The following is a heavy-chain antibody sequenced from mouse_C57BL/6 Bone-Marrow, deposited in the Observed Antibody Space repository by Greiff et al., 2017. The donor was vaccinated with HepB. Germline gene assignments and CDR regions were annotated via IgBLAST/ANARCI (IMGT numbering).Heavy chain of an antibody. CDR3: ATQNPAYYYGRPWFAY. Sequence: EVQLQQSGPELVKPGASVKIPCKASGYTFTDYNMDWVKQSPGKSLEWIGDINPNNGCTIYNQKFKGKATLTVDKSSSTAYMELRSLTSEDTAVYYCATQNPAYYYGRPWFAYWGQGTLVTVSA. V-gene: IGHV1-18*01. CDR1: GYTFTDYN. D-gene: IGHD1-1*01. CDR2: INPNNGCT. J-gene: IGHJ3*01.